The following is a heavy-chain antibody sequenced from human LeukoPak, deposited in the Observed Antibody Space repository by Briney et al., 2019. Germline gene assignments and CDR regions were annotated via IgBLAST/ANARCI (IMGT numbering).Heavy chain of an antibody. J-gene: IGHJ4*02. D-gene: IGHD4-17*01. V-gene: IGHV1-69*13. CDR2: IIPNFGAA. CDR1: GGTFSSNA. CDR3: ARASTSRYDDYGHNAFDY. Sequence: SVKVSCKASGGTFSSNAISWVRQAPGQGLEWMGGIIPNFGAASYAQKFRDRVTITADESTSTVYMALSSLRSEDTAMYYCARASTSRYDDYGHNAFDYWGQGTLVTVSS.